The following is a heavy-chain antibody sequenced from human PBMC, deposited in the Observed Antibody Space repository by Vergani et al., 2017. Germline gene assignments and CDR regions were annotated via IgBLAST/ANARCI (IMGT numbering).Heavy chain of an antibody. CDR3: ARVPWLVSRYYYMDV. V-gene: IGHV1-18*04. J-gene: IGHJ6*03. Sequence: QVQLVQSGAEVKKPGASVKVSCKASGYTFTSYGISWVRQAPGQGLEWMGWISAYNGNTNYAQKLQGRVTITADESTSTAYMELSSLRSEDTAVYYCARVPWLVSRYYYMDVWGKGTTVTVSS. D-gene: IGHD6-19*01. CDR2: ISAYNGNT. CDR1: GYTFTSYG.